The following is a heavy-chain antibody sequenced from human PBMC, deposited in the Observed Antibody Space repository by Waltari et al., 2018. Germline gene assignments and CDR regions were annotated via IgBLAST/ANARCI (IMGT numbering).Heavy chain of an antibody. CDR1: GGTFSSYA. Sequence: QVQLVQSGAEVKKPGSSVKVSCKASGGTFSSYAISWVRQAPGQGLEWMGGIIPIFGTANYAQKFQGRVTSTTDESTSTAYMELSSLRSEDTAVYYCARGPGYCSGGSCYSGYFQHWGQGTLVTVSS. D-gene: IGHD2-15*01. CDR2: IIPIFGTA. CDR3: ARGPGYCSGGSCYSGYFQH. J-gene: IGHJ1*01. V-gene: IGHV1-69*05.